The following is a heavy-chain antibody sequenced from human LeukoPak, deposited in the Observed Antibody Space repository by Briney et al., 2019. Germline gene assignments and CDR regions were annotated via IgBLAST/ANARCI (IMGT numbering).Heavy chain of an antibody. J-gene: IGHJ4*02. CDR2: ISSSSSYI. Sequence: KPGGSLRLSCAASGFTFSSYSMNWVRQAPGKGLEWFSSISSSSSYIYYADSVRGRFTISRDNAKNSLYLQMNSLRAEDTAVYYCARGTGGLGASHGSFDYWGQGTLVTVSS. V-gene: IGHV3-21*01. D-gene: IGHD3-16*01. CDR1: GFTFSSYS. CDR3: ARGTGGLGASHGSFDY.